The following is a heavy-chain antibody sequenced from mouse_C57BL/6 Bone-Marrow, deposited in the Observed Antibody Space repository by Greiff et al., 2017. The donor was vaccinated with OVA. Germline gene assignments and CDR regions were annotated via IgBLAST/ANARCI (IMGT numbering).Heavy chain of an antibody. D-gene: IGHD1-1*01. V-gene: IGHV1-63*01. J-gene: IGHJ1*03. Sequence: VQLQESGAELVRPGTSVKMSCTASGYTFTNYWIGWAKQRPGHGLEWIGDLYPGGGYTNYNEKFKGKATLTADKSSSTAYMQFSSLTSEDSAIYYCARGILRSGWYFDVWGTGTTVTVSS. CDR2: LYPGGGYT. CDR1: GYTFTNYW. CDR3: ARGILRSGWYFDV.